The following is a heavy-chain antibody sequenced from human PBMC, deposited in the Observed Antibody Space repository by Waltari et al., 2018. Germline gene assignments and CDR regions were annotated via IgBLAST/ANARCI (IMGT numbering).Heavy chain of an antibody. CDR2: IRCSGGST. CDR3: AKAFQGYDFWSGYYTGSPLFDY. J-gene: IGHJ4*02. CDR1: GFTFSSYA. D-gene: IGHD3-3*01. V-gene: IGHV3-23*01. Sequence: EVQLLESGGGLVQPGGSLRLSCAASGFTFSSYAMSWVRQAPGQGLAWVSAIRCSGGSTNYGDSGKGRFTISRDNSKNTLDLQMNSLRAEDTAVYYCAKAFQGYDFWSGYYTGSPLFDYWGQGTLVTVSS.